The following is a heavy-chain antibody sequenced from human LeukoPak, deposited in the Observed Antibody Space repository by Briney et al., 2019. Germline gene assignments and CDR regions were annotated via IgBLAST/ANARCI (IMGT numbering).Heavy chain of an antibody. V-gene: IGHV3-7*01. CDR3: ARDFSPVEGDSSGYYSY. CDR1: GFDFTVYW. D-gene: IGHD3-22*01. J-gene: IGHJ4*02. Sequence: GGSLRLSCTASGFDFTVYWMTWARQAPGKGLEWVANIKQDGSEKYYVDSVKGRFTISRDNAKNSVFLQMNSLRAEDTALYYCARDFSPVEGDSSGYYSYWGQGTLVTVSS. CDR2: IKQDGSEK.